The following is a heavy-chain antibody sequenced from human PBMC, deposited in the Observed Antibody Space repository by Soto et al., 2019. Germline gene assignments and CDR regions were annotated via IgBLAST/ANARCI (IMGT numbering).Heavy chain of an antibody. CDR3: ARDIGYSSGWYYFDY. Sequence: ASVKVSCKASGGTFSSYTISWVRQAPGQGLEWMGRIIPILGIANYAQKFQGRVTITADKSTSTAYMELSSLRSEDTAVYYCARDIGYSSGWYYFDYWGQGTLVTVSS. J-gene: IGHJ4*02. D-gene: IGHD6-19*01. CDR1: GGTFSSYT. V-gene: IGHV1-69*04. CDR2: IIPILGIA.